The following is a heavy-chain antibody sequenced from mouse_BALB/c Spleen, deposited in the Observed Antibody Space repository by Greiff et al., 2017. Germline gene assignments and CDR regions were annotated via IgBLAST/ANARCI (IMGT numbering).Heavy chain of an antibody. V-gene: IGHV1-80*01. CDR3: ARSRGSYWFAY. CDR2: IYPGAGDT. D-gene: IGHD1-1*02. J-gene: IGHJ3*01. CDR1: GYAFSSYW. Sequence: QVHVKQSGAELVRPGSSVKISCKASGYAFSSYWMNWVKQRPGQGLEWIGQIYPGAGDTNYNGKFKGKATLTADKSSSTAYMQLSSLTSEDSAVYFGARSRGSYWFAYWGQGTLVTVSA.